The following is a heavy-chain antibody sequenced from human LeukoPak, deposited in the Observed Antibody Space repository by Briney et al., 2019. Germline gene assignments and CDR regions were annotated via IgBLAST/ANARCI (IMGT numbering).Heavy chain of an antibody. D-gene: IGHD1-26*01. CDR2: ISGSGGIT. CDR3: AQDTGTGGSYSFDY. Sequence: GGSLRLSCAASGLTFSSYAMSWVRQAPGKRLEWVSGISGSGGITYNADSVMGRFTISRDNAKNTLHLQMNSLRAEDTAVYYCAQDTGTGGSYSFDYWGQGTLVTVSS. J-gene: IGHJ4*02. CDR1: GLTFSSYA. V-gene: IGHV3-23*01.